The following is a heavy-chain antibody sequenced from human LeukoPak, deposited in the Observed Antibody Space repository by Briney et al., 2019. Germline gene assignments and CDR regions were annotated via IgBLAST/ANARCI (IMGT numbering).Heavy chain of an antibody. D-gene: IGHD1-26*01. Sequence: GASVKVSCKASGYTFTSYGISWVRQAPGHGLEWMGWISAYNGNTNYAQKLQGRVTMTTDTSTSTAYMELRSLRSDDTAVYYCARDLSVGATFKPDNWFDPWGQETLVTVSS. CDR2: ISAYNGNT. V-gene: IGHV1-18*01. CDR1: GYTFTSYG. J-gene: IGHJ5*02. CDR3: ARDLSVGATFKPDNWFDP.